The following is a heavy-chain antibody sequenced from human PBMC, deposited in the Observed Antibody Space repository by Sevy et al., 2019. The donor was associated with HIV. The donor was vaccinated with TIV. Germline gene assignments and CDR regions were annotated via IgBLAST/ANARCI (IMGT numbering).Heavy chain of an antibody. CDR2: IYHSGST. CDR1: GGSISSSNW. Sequence: SETLSLTCVVSGGSISSSNWCSWVRQPPGKGLEWIGEIYHSGSTNYNPSLESRVSISIDKSKNHFSLKVNSVTAADTAVYYCARDDSALYSYGLDLWGQGTTVTVSS. V-gene: IGHV4-4*02. J-gene: IGHJ6*02. CDR3: ARDDSALYSYGLDL. D-gene: IGHD2-21*01.